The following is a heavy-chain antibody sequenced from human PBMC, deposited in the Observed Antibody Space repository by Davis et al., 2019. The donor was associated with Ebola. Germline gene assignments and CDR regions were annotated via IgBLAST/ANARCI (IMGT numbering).Heavy chain of an antibody. CDR2: INHSGST. CDR1: GGSFSGYY. Sequence: GSLRLSCAVYGGSFSGYYWSWIRQPPGKGLEWIGEINHSGSTNYNASLKSRVMISMDTSKNQFSLKLSSVTAADTAVYYCARGSGLVEYYFEYWGQGTLVTVSS. J-gene: IGHJ4*02. D-gene: IGHD2-8*02. CDR3: ARGSGLVEYYFEY. V-gene: IGHV4-34*01.